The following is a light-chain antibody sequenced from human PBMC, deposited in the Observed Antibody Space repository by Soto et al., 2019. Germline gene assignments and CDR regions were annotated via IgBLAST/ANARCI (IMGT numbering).Light chain of an antibody. Sequence: EIVLTQSPDTLSLSPGERATLSCRASQSVSSNYLAWYQQKPGQAPRLLIYGASSRATGIPDRFSGSGSGTDFTLTISRLEPEDFAVYYCQQYGSSPRTFGQGPSWRSN. CDR2: GAS. V-gene: IGKV3-20*01. CDR1: QSVSSNY. CDR3: QQYGSSPRT. J-gene: IGKJ2*01.